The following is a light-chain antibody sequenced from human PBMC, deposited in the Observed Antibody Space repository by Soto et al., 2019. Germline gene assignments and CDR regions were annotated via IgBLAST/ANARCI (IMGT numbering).Light chain of an antibody. CDR1: SSNIGARYE. CDR2: EDI. V-gene: IGLV1-40*01. CDR3: QSYDSSLSGVV. Sequence: QSVLTQPPSVSGAPGQTVTISCTGSSSNIGARYEVHWYQQLPGTAPKLLIYEDIKRPSGIPDRFSGSKSGASVSLAITGLLSEDEAEYYCQSYDSSLSGVVFGGGTKLTVL. J-gene: IGLJ2*01.